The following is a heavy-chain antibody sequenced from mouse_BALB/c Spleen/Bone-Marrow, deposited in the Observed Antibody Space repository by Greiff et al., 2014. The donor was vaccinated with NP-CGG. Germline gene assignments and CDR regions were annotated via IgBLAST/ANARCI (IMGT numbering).Heavy chain of an antibody. J-gene: IGHJ2*01. D-gene: IGHD2-10*02. Sequence: LQESGAELVKPGASVRLSCTASGFHIKDTYMHWVKQRPEQGLEWIGRIDPANGNTKYDPKFQGKATITADTSSNTAYLQLSSLTSEDTAVYYCALLYGNYDYWGQGTTLTVSS. CDR2: IDPANGNT. CDR1: GFHIKDTY. V-gene: IGHV14-3*02. CDR3: ALLYGNYDY.